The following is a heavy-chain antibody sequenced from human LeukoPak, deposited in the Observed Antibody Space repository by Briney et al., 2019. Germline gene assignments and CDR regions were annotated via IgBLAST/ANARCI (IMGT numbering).Heavy chain of an antibody. V-gene: IGHV6-1*01. CDR3: ARQTYYYGSGSYSKHYYMDV. J-gene: IGHJ6*03. CDR2: TYYRSKWYN. D-gene: IGHD3-10*01. Sequence: SQTLSLTCAISGDSVSSNSAAWNWIRQSPSRGLEWLGRTYYRSKWYNDYAVSVKSRITINPDTSKNQFSLQLNSVTPEDTAVYYCARQTYYYGSGSYSKHYYMDVWGKGTTVTISS. CDR1: GDSVSSNSAA.